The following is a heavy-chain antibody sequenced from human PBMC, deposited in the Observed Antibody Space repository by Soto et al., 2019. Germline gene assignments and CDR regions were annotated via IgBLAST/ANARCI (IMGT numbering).Heavy chain of an antibody. CDR1: GYTFTSYA. CDR2: INAGNGNT. CDR3: ARELVIAAAGTGYYYYYGMDV. J-gene: IGHJ6*02. D-gene: IGHD6-13*01. V-gene: IGHV1-3*01. Sequence: GASVKVSCKASGYTFTSYAMHWVRQAPGQRLEWMGWINAGNGNTKYSQKFQGRVTITRDTSASTAYMELSSLRSEDTAVYYCARELVIAAAGTGYYYYYGMDVWGQGTLVTVSS.